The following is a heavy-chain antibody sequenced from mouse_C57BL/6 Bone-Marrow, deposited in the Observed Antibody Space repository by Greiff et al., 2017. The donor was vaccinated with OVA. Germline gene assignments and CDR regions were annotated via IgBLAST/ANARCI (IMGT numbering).Heavy chain of an antibody. V-gene: IGHV1-82*01. D-gene: IGHD1-1*01. CDR1: GYAFSSSW. CDR2: IYPGDGDT. CDR3: ARVVASFDY. Sequence: VQLMESGPELVKPGASVKISCKASGYAFSSSWMNWVKQRPGKGLEWIGRIYPGDGDTNYNGKFKGKATLTADKSSSTAYMQLSSLTSEDSAVYFCARVVASFDYWGQGTTLTVSS. J-gene: IGHJ2*01.